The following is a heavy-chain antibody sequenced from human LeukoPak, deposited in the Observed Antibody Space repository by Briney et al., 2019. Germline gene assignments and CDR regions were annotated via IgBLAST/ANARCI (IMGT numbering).Heavy chain of an antibody. CDR3: ASDSYSPEYFQH. V-gene: IGHV3-66*01. CDR1: GFSVSNNY. D-gene: IGHD2-15*01. CDR2: IYSGGST. J-gene: IGHJ1*01. Sequence: GGSLRLSCAASGFSVSNNYMSWVRQAPGKGLEWVSVIYSGGSTFYADSVKGRFTISRDNSKNTLYLQMDSLRAEDTAVYYCASDSYSPEYFQHWGQGTLVTVSS.